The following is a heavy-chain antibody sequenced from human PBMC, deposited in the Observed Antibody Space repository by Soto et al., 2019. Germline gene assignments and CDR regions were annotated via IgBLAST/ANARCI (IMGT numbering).Heavy chain of an antibody. J-gene: IGHJ6*02. V-gene: IGHV4-4*02. Sequence: SETLSLTCAVSGGSISSSNWWSWVRQPPGKGLEWIGEIYHSGSTNYNPSLKSRVTISVDKSKNQFSLKLSSVTAADTAVYYCARESGSYFETDYYYYYGMDVWGQGTTVTVSS. D-gene: IGHD1-26*01. CDR1: GGSISSSNW. CDR2: IYHSGST. CDR3: ARESGSYFETDYYYYYGMDV.